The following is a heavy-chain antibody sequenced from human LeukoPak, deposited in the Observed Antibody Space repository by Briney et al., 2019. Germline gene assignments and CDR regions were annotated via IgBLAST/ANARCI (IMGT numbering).Heavy chain of an antibody. Sequence: GGSLRLSCAASGFTVGTNYMSWVRQAPGKGLEWVSVIYSGGSTYYADSVKGRFTISRDNSKNTLYLQMNSLRAEDTAVYYCAREDSGSYYEFDYWGQGTLVTVSS. CDR3: AREDSGSYYEFDY. V-gene: IGHV3-53*01. D-gene: IGHD1-26*01. J-gene: IGHJ4*02. CDR1: GFTVGTNY. CDR2: IYSGGST.